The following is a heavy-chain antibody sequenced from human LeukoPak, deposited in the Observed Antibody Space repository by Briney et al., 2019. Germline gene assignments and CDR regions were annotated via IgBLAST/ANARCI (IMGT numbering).Heavy chain of an antibody. CDR1: GFTFSSYA. V-gene: IGHV3-23*01. CDR2: ISGSGGST. J-gene: IGHJ3*02. Sequence: GGSLRLSCAASGFTFSSYAMSWVRQAPGKGLEWVSAISGSGGSTYYADSVKGRFTISRDNSKNTLYLQMNSLRAEDTAVYYCAKDPQRYYYDSSGYYYGGAFDIWGQGTMVTVSS. D-gene: IGHD3-22*01. CDR3: AKDPQRYYYDSSGYYYGGAFDI.